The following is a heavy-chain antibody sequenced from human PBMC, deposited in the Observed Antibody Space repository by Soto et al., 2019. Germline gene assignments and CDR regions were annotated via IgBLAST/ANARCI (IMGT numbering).Heavy chain of an antibody. CDR2: INHSGST. CDR3: ATTSGDYYYDPFFDY. J-gene: IGHJ4*02. CDR1: GGSFSGYY. V-gene: IGHV4-34*01. D-gene: IGHD3-22*01. Sequence: SATLSFTCAVYGGSFSGYYWSWIRQPPGKGLEWIGEINHSGSTNYNPSLKSRVTISVDTSKNQFSLKLSSVTAADTAVYYCATTSGDYYYDPFFDYWGQGTLVTVSS.